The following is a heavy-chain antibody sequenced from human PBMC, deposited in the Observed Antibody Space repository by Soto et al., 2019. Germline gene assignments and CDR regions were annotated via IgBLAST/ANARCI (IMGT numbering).Heavy chain of an antibody. CDR3: AKVATGGNYYYYYMDV. D-gene: IGHD3-16*01. Sequence: GGSLRLSCAASGFTFSSYAMSWVRQAPGKGLEWVSAISGSGGSTYYADSVKGRFTISRDNSKNTLYLQMNSLRAEDTAVYYCAKVATGGNYYYYYMDVWGKGTTVTVSS. V-gene: IGHV3-23*01. J-gene: IGHJ6*03. CDR2: ISGSGGST. CDR1: GFTFSSYA.